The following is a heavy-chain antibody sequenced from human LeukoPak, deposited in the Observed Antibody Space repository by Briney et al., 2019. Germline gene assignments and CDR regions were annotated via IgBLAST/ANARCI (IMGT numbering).Heavy chain of an antibody. Sequence: GGSLRLSCAASGFTFSGYGMHWVRQAPGKGLERVAVIWYDGSNDDYADSVKGRLTISRDNSKSTLYLQMNSLRAEDTAIYYCARSIPRYDGSAYYPDYWGQGTLVTVSS. D-gene: IGHD3-22*01. J-gene: IGHJ4*02. V-gene: IGHV3-33*01. CDR3: ARSIPRYDGSAYYPDY. CDR1: GFTFSGYG. CDR2: IWYDGSND.